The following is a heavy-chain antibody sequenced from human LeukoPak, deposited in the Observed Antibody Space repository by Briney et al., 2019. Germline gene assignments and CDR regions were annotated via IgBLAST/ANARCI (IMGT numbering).Heavy chain of an antibody. V-gene: IGHV3-30*02. CDR3: TKGQLWASGRAFDI. CDR2: VRDDGSSQ. Sequence: GGSLRLSCAASGFTFSRYSMNWVRQAPGKGLDWVAFVRDDGSSQNYAATVKGRFTTSRDNSKNTLYLQMNNLRPEDTAVYYCTKGQLWASGRAFDIXGXGTMVTVSS. J-gene: IGHJ3*02. D-gene: IGHD3-16*01. CDR1: GFTFSRYS.